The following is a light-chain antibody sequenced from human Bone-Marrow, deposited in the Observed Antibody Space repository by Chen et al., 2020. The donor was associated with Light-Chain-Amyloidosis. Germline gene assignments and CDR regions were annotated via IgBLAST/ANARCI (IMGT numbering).Light chain of an antibody. Sequence: QSALTQPASVSGSPGQSITISCTGTSSDVGGDNHVSWYQQHPDNTPKLMIYEVTNRPSWVPDRFSGSKSDNTAALTISGLPTEDEADYFCSSYTITNTLVFGSGPRVTVL. CDR1: SSDVGGDNH. J-gene: IGLJ1*01. CDR3: SSYTITNTLV. CDR2: EVT. V-gene: IGLV2-14*01.